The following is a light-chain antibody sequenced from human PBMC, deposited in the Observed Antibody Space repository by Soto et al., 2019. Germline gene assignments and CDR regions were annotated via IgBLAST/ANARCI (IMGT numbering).Light chain of an antibody. CDR2: EVS. CDR1: SSDVGGYNY. Sequence: QSALTQPPSASGSPGQSVAISCTGTSSDVGGYNYVSWYQQHPGKAPKLMIYEVSRRPPGVPDRFSGSKSGNTASLTVSGLQAGDEADYYCSSYAGINNLVFGGGTKLTV. CDR3: SSYAGINNLV. V-gene: IGLV2-8*01. J-gene: IGLJ2*01.